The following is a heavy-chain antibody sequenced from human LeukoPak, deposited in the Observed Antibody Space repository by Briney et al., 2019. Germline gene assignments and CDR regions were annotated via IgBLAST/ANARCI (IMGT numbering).Heavy chain of an antibody. V-gene: IGHV7-4-1*02. CDR1: GGTFSSYA. J-gene: IGHJ6*02. CDR2: INTNTGNP. Sequence: ASVKVSCKASGGTFSSYAISWVRQAPGQGLEWMGWINTNTGNPTYAQGFTGRFVFSLDTSVSTAYLQISSLKAEDTAVYYCARRHQLLYYYYGMDVWGQGTTVTVSS. D-gene: IGHD2-2*01. CDR3: ARRHQLLYYYYGMDV.